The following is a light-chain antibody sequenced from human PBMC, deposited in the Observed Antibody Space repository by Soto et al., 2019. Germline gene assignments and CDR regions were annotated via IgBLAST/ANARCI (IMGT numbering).Light chain of an antibody. CDR1: QGISRW. CDR2: AAS. V-gene: IGKV1-12*01. CDR3: QQSNSFPFT. Sequence: DIQMTQSPSSVSASVGDRVTITCRASQGISRWLAWYQQKPGKVPKLLIYAASSLQSGVPSRFSGSGSGTDFTLTISSLQPEDFATYYCQQSNSFPFTFGGGTKVEI. J-gene: IGKJ4*01.